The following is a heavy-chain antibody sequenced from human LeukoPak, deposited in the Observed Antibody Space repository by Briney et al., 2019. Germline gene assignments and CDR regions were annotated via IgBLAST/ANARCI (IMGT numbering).Heavy chain of an antibody. D-gene: IGHD2-2*02. CDR3: AKEHDYTNAAPEWGFDF. V-gene: IGHV3-23*01. CDR1: GFTFSVYA. CDR2: ISGSSSHT. J-gene: IGHJ4*02. Sequence: GGSLRLSCAASGFTFSVYAMSWVRQAPGKGLEWVSGISGSSSHTKDADFVRGRFTIYRDNSRNTLFLQLNSLTAEDTAVYYCAKEHDYTNAAPEWGFDFWGQGSPVIVSS.